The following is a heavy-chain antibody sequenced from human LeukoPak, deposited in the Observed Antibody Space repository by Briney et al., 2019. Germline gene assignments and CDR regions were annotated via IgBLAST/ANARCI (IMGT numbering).Heavy chain of an antibody. D-gene: IGHD2-21*01. V-gene: IGHV5-51*01. CDR1: GYSFTSYW. CDR2: IYPGDSDT. Sequence: GESLKISCKGSGYSFTSYWIGWVRQMPGKGLEWMGIIYPGDSDTRYSPSFQGQVTISADKSISTAYLQWSSLKASDTAMYYCARHGVSSEGSKCPTCVWFDPWGQGTLVTVSS. J-gene: IGHJ5*02. CDR3: ARHGVSSEGSKCPTCVWFDP.